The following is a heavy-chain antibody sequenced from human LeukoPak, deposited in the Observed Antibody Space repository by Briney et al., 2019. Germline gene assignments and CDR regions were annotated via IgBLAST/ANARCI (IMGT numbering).Heavy chain of an antibody. J-gene: IGHJ4*02. CDR2: IWYDGSNE. CDR3: ARDRLTYYYDSSGLGY. Sequence: GGSLRLSCAASGFTFSSYGMHWVRQAPGKGLEWVAIIWYDGSNEYYADSVKGRFTISRDNSKNTLYLQMNSLRAEDTAVYYCARDRLTYYYDSSGLGYWGQGTLVTVSS. D-gene: IGHD3-22*01. V-gene: IGHV3-33*01. CDR1: GFTFSSYG.